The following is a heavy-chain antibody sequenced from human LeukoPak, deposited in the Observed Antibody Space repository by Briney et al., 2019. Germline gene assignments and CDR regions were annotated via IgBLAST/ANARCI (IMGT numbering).Heavy chain of an antibody. J-gene: IGHJ4*02. CDR3: YVSGWTEDIDN. CDR1: GITFSSHA. CDR2: ISDNGGMT. D-gene: IGHD6-19*01. Sequence: GGSLRLSCSASGITFSSHAMHWFRQAPGKGLEYVSAISDNGGMTFYADSVKGRFTISRDNSKNTLYLQMSSLRGEDTAVYYCYVSGWTEDIDNWGQGTLVTVSS. V-gene: IGHV3-64D*06.